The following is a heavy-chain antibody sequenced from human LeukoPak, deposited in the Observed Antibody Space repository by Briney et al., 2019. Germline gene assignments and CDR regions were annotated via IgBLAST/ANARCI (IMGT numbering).Heavy chain of an antibody. CDR2: ITYNGRT. J-gene: IGHJ4*02. Sequence: SQTLSLTCTVSGGSISTYYWTWIRQPAGKGLEWIGYITYNGRTDYNPSLKSRVTISLDTSKNQFSLKLTSVTAADTAVYYCAKWGYYFDSSAYVAPTDDSWGQGTLVTVSS. V-gene: IGHV4-59*01. D-gene: IGHD3-22*01. CDR3: AKWGYYFDSSAYVAPTDDS. CDR1: GGSISTYY.